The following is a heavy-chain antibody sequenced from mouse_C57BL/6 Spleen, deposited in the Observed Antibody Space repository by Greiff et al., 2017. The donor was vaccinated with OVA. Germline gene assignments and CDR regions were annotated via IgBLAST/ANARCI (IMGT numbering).Heavy chain of an antibody. J-gene: IGHJ3*01. CDR1: GYSITSGYD. CDR3: AREGARYGPFAY. Sequence: EVQLQQSGPGLVKPSQSLSLTCTVTGYSITSGYDWHWIRHFPGNKLEWMGYISYSGSTNYNPSLKSRISITHDTSKNHFFLKLNSVTTEDTATIYCAREGARYGPFAYWGQGTLVTVSA. CDR2: ISYSGST. D-gene: IGHD1-1*02. V-gene: IGHV3-1*01.